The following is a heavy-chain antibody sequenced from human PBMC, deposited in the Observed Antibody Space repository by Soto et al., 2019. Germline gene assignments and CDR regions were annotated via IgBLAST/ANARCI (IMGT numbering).Heavy chain of an antibody. Sequence: QVQLQESGPGLVNPSETLSLTCTVSGDSINHYYWNWFRQDPGKGLEWIGYVPYTVSTNYNTSLKSRDTISMDASKNQFPLRLLPVTAAAPALYYLARRRCLGGRCYGGNWLDPWGQGILVTVSS. V-gene: IGHV4-59*08. CDR3: ARRRCLGGRCYGGNWLDP. CDR2: VPYTVST. J-gene: IGHJ5*02. CDR1: GDSINHYY. D-gene: IGHD2-15*01.